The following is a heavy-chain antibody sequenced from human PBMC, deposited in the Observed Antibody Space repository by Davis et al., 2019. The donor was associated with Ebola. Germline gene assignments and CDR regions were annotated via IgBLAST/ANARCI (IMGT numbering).Heavy chain of an antibody. V-gene: IGHV1-18*04. D-gene: IGHD1-26*01. Sequence: ASVKVSCKASGYTFTTYGISWVRQAPGQGLEWMGWISAYNGNTNYAQKVQGRVTMTTDTSTGTAYLDLRSLRSDDTAVYFCARPSIVGTTTTASDIWGQGTLVTVSS. CDR2: ISAYNGNT. J-gene: IGHJ3*02. CDR3: ARPSIVGTTTTASDI. CDR1: GYTFTTYG.